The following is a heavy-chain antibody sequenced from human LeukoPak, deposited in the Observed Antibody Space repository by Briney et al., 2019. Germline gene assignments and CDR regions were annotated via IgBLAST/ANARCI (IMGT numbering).Heavy chain of an antibody. V-gene: IGHV4-39*01. CDR1: GGSISSSSYY. Sequence: SETLPLTCTVSGGSISSSSYYWGWIRQPPGKGLEWIGSIYYSGSTYYNPSLKSRVTISVDTSKNQFSLKLSSVTAADTAVYYCARSCDFWSGYYTYYYYMDVWGKGTTVAVSS. CDR3: ARSCDFWSGYYTYYYYMDV. CDR2: IYYSGST. D-gene: IGHD3-3*01. J-gene: IGHJ6*03.